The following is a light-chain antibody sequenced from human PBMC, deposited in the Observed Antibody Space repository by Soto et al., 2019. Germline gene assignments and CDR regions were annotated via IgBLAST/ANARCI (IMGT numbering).Light chain of an antibody. CDR3: SSYTRGNTYV. J-gene: IGLJ1*01. CDR1: SSDIGGYNS. Sequence: QSALTQPVSVSGSPGQSITISCTGTSSDIGGYNSVSWYQQHPRKAPKLMIYEVTNRPSGISNRFSGSKSGNTASLTISGLQAEDEADYYCSSYTRGNTYVFGTGTKVTVL. V-gene: IGLV2-14*01. CDR2: EVT.